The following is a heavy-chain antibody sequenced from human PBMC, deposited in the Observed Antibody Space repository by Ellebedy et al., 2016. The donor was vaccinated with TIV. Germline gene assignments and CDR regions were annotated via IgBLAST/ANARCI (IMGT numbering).Heavy chain of an antibody. Sequence: SVKVSCXASGGTFSSYAISWVRQAPGQGLEWMGGIIPIFGTANYAQKFQGRVTITADESTSTAYMELSSLRSEDTAVYYCARALYGGNSIIDPWGQGTLVTVSS. CDR1: GGTFSSYA. D-gene: IGHD4-23*01. V-gene: IGHV1-69*13. CDR3: ARALYGGNSIIDP. J-gene: IGHJ5*02. CDR2: IIPIFGTA.